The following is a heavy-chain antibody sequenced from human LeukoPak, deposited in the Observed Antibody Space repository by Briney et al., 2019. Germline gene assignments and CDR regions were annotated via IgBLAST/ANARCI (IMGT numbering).Heavy chain of an antibody. CDR2: IYYSGST. V-gene: IGHV4-61*05. CDR3: ARWWPYFDY. Sequence: SETLSLTCTVSGGSTSSSGYYWSWIRQPPGKGLEWIGYIYYSGSTNYNPSLKSRVTISVDTSKNQFSLKLSSVTAADTAVYYCARWWPYFDYWGQGTLVTVSS. CDR1: GGSTSSSGYY. D-gene: IGHD2-15*01. J-gene: IGHJ4*02.